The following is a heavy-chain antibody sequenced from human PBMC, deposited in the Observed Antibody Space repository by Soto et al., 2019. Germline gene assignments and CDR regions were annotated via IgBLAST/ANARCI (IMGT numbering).Heavy chain of an antibody. V-gene: IGHV3-48*01. CDR1: GFPFSSYS. D-gene: IGHD4-17*01. CDR3: ARDSDSYGLFDY. J-gene: IGHJ4*02. CDR2: VSISSSTI. Sequence: PGGSLRLSCVSSGFPFSSYSMNWVRQAPGRGLEWVSHVSISSSTIYYSESVKGRFTISRDNVKKSLYLQMNSLRAEDTAVYYCARDSDSYGLFDYWGQGTLVTVSS.